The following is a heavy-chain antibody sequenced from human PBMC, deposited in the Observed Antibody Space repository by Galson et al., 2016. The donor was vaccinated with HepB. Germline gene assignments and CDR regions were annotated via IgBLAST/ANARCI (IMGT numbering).Heavy chain of an antibody. D-gene: IGHD1-7*01. CDR1: GFIFRTYD. CDR2: ISYDGSNQ. J-gene: IGHJ4*02. V-gene: IGHV3-30*03. Sequence: SLRLSCAASGFIFRTYDMHWVRQAPGKGLERVAVISYDGSNQYYVDSVKGRFTISRGDSKNTLYLQMNSLRTEDTAVYYCARRRGTGTIDYWGQGTLVTVSS. CDR3: ARRRGTGTIDY.